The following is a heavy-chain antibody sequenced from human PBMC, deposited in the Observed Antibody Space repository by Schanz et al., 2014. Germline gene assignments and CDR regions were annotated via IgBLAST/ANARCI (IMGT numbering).Heavy chain of an antibody. J-gene: IGHJ3*02. Sequence: EVQLLESGGGLVRPGGSLRLSCAASGFTFSSYTMNWVRQAPGKGLEWVSTIYSSGSTYYADSVRGRFTISRDNAKNSLFLQMNSLRAEDTAVYYCAGAVATIRADSFDIWGQGTMVAVSS. CDR3: AGAVATIRADSFDI. CDR2: IYSSGST. CDR1: GFTFSSYT. D-gene: IGHD5-12*01. V-gene: IGHV3-23*05.